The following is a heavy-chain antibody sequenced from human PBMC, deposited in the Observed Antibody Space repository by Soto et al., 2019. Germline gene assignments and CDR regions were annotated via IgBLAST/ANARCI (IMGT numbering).Heavy chain of an antibody. CDR3: ARLSCSGGSCYSYYYYMDV. D-gene: IGHD2-15*01. V-gene: IGHV1-69*01. Sequence: KISCKASGGTFSSYAISWVRQAPGQGLEWMGGIIPIFGTANYAQKFQGRVTITADESTSTAYMELSSLRSEDTAVYYCARLSCSGGSCYSYYYYMDVWGKGTTVTVSS. CDR1: GGTFSSYA. J-gene: IGHJ6*03. CDR2: IIPIFGTA.